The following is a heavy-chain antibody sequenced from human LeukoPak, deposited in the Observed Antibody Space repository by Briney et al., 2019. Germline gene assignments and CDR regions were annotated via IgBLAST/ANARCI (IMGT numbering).Heavy chain of an antibody. CDR2: IKQDGSEK. Sequence: PGGSLRLSCAASGFTFSSYWMSWVRQAPGKGLEWVANIKQDGSEKYYVDSVKGRFTISRDNAKNSLYLQMNSLRAEDTAVYYCARRTYGGSGWYGFDYWGQGTLVTVSS. J-gene: IGHJ4*02. CDR3: ARRTYGGSGWYGFDY. CDR1: GFTFSSYW. D-gene: IGHD6-19*01. V-gene: IGHV3-7*01.